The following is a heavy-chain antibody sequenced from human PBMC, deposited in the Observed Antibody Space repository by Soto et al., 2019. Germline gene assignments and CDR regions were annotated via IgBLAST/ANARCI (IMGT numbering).Heavy chain of an antibody. Sequence: GGSLRLSCAASGFTFSDYCMISIRQAQGKGLEWVSFINPTISKIYYEESVKGRFTISRDNEKNSLYMKMKSLREEDKEVYYCVREAITAMAFDYWGQGALVTVSS. CDR1: GFTFSDYC. D-gene: IGHD5-18*01. CDR3: VREAITAMAFDY. V-gene: IGHV3-11*01. J-gene: IGHJ4*02. CDR2: INPTISKI.